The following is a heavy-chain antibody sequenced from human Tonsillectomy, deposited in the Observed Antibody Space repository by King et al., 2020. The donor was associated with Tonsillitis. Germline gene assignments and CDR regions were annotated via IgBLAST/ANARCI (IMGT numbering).Heavy chain of an antibody. CDR1: GGSFKGYY. D-gene: IGHD3-10*01. CDR3: ARGSMVRGVLWNL. J-gene: IGHJ5*02. Sequence: VQLQQWGAGLLKPSETLSLICTVYGGSFKGYYWSWVRQPPGKGLEWSGEIDHRGNTNYNPSLRSRVTISGDTSKSQFYLNLTSVTAAETAVYYCARGSMVRGVLWNLWGQGTLVTVSS. V-gene: IGHV4-34*01. CDR2: IDHRGNT.